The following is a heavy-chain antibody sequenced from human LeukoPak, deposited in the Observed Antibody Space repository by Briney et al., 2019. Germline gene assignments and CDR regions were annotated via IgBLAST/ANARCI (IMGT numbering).Heavy chain of an antibody. V-gene: IGHV4-59*01. D-gene: IGHD6-13*01. CDR3: ARLRIAAAGTRGPNAFDI. CDR1: GGSISSYY. J-gene: IGHJ3*02. Sequence: SETLSLTCTVSGGSISSYYWSWIRQPPGKGLEWIGYIYYSGSTNYNPSLKSRVTISVDTSKNQFSLKLCSVTAADTAVYYCARLRIAAAGTRGPNAFDIWGQGTMVTVSS. CDR2: IYYSGST.